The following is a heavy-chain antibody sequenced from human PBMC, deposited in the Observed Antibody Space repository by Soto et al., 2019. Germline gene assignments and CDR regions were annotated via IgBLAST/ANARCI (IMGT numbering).Heavy chain of an antibody. D-gene: IGHD6-6*01. CDR2: MNPQTGNT. V-gene: IGHV1-8*01. CDR3: ARLSEESSSSNYYYFYMDV. CDR1: GYTFTRYD. Sequence: QVQLVQSGSEGKEPGASMKISCQASGYTFTRYDITWVRQATGQGLEWMGWMNPQTGNTDYAEKFQGRVTMTRSTSINTAYMELSGLRSEDTAVYYCARLSEESSSSNYYYFYMDVWGKGSTVTVSS. J-gene: IGHJ6*03.